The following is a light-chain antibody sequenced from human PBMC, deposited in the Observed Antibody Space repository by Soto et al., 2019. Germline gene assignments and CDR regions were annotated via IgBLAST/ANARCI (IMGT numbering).Light chain of an antibody. J-gene: IGLJ1*01. CDR3: QVWDPSSDPNYV. Sequence: SYELTQQPSVSVAPGQTARITCGGYNIGSKSVHWYQQKPGQAPVLVVYDDSDRPSGIPERFSGSKSGNTATLTISRVEVGDEADYFCQVWDPSSDPNYVFGTGTKVTVL. V-gene: IGLV3-21*02. CDR2: DDS. CDR1: NIGSKS.